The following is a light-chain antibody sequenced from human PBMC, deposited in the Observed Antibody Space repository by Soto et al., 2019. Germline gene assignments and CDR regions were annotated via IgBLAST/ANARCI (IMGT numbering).Light chain of an antibody. CDR2: AAS. CDR3: QVFGSSPRYT. J-gene: IGKJ2*01. V-gene: IGKV3-20*01. CDR1: ESVTSTY. Sequence: EIVLTQSPGTLSLSPGERATLSCRTSESVTSTYLAWYQQKPGQPPRLLIYAASRRATSIPDRFSGSGSGTDFTLTISRLEPEDFAFYYCQVFGSSPRYTFGRGTKLEIK.